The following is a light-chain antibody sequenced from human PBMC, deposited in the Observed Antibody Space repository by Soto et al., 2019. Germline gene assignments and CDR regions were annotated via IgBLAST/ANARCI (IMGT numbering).Light chain of an antibody. CDR3: SSYTTINNLGV. CDR2: DIT. CDR1: SRDVGAYNF. J-gene: IGLJ3*02. Sequence: QSALTQPASVSGSPGQSVTISCTGISRDVGAYNFVSWYQQHQGRAPKLIMFDITDRPSGVSSRFSGSRSGSTASLTISGLQAEDEADYYCSSYTTINNLGVFGGGTKLTVL. V-gene: IGLV2-14*03.